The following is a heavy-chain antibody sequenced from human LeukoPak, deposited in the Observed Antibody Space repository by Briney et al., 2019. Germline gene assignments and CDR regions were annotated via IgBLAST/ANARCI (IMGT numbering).Heavy chain of an antibody. CDR3: ARQSTQYDFWSGYHYYYYGMDV. D-gene: IGHD3-3*01. CDR2: IYPGDSDT. CDR1: GYSFTSYW. V-gene: IGHV5-51*01. J-gene: IGHJ6*02. Sequence: GESLKISCKGSGYSFTSYWIGWVRQMPGKGLEWMGIIYPGDSDTRYSPSFLGQVTISADKSISTAYLQWSSLKASDTAMYYCARQSTQYDFWSGYHYYYYGMDVWGQGTTVTVSS.